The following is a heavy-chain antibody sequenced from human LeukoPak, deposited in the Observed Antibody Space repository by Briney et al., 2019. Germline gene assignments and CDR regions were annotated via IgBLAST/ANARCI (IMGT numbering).Heavy chain of an antibody. D-gene: IGHD1-26*01. J-gene: IGHJ3*02. CDR1: GGSFSGYY. V-gene: IGHV4-34*01. CDR3: AREGIGRDAFDI. Sequence: SETLSLTCAVYGGSFSGYYWSWIRQPPGKGLEWIGEINHSGSTNYNPSLKSRVTISVDTSKNQFSLKLSSVTAADTAVYYCAREGIGRDAFDIWDQGTMVTVSS. CDR2: INHSGST.